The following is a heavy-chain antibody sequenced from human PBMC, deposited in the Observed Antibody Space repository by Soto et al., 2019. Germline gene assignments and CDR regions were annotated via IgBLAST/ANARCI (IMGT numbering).Heavy chain of an antibody. Sequence: QVQLVQSGAEVKKPGSSVKVSCQASGGTFSSSAISWVRQAPGQGLEWMGGIIPIFGTANYAQKFQDRVTIPADESTHTGYMEVSSLRSEDTAVYDCARHDKAGRFDYWGQGTLVTVSS. CDR1: GGTFSSSA. CDR2: IIPIFGTA. V-gene: IGHV1-69*01. CDR3: ARHDKAGRFDY. D-gene: IGHD3-22*01. J-gene: IGHJ4*02.